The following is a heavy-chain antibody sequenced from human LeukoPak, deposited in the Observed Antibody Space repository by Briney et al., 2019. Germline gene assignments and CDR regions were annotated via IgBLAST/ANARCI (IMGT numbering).Heavy chain of an antibody. D-gene: IGHD6-6*01. Sequence: KTGGSLRLSCAASGFTFSDYYMSCIRQAPGKGLEWVSYITSSGSTIYYADSMKGRFTISRDNAKHSLFLQLDSLRAEDTAVYYCARIGRPAAFDIWGQGTLVIVSS. CDR1: GFTFSDYY. J-gene: IGHJ3*02. CDR3: ARIGRPAAFDI. CDR2: ITSSGSTI. V-gene: IGHV3-11*01.